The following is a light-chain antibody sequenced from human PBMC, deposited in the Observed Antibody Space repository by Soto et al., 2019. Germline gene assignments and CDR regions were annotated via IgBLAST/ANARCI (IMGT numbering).Light chain of an antibody. CDR1: NSNIASNT. Sequence: QTVLTRHPSASETPGQTVSISCSGSNSNIASNTVNWYQHLPGTAPKLLIYYNNQRPSGVPDRFSGSKSGTSASLAISGLQSEDESDYYCAAWDDTLKRYVFGTGTKVTVL. CDR2: YNN. V-gene: IGLV1-44*01. J-gene: IGLJ1*01. CDR3: AAWDDTLKRYV.